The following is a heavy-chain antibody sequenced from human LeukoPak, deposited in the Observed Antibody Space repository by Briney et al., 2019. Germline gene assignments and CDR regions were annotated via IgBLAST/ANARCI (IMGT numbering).Heavy chain of an antibody. CDR2: ISAYNGNT. V-gene: IGHV1-18*01. J-gene: IGHJ6*02. D-gene: IGHD6-13*01. CDR1: GYTFTSYG. CDR3: ARDLAAGPGPYYYYYGMDV. Sequence: GASVKVSCKASGYTFTSYGISWVRQAPGQGLEWMGWISAYNGNTNYAQKLQGRVTMTTDTSTCTAYMELRSLRSDDTAVYYCARDLAAGPGPYYYYYGMDVWGQGTTVTVSS.